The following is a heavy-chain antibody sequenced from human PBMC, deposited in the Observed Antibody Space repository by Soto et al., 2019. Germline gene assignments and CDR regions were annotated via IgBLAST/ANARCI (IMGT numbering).Heavy chain of an antibody. J-gene: IGHJ4*02. Sequence: QVQLVQSGAEVKKPGASVKVSCRTSGYTFSGFYIHWVRQAPGQGLESMGWIYPDSGGSDYAQKFQGRVTMTRDTSISTAYMELSRLRSDDTAVYYCRVTGVSEVDYWGQGTLVTVSS. CDR3: RVTGVSEVDY. D-gene: IGHD2-8*01. CDR2: IYPDSGGS. V-gene: IGHV1-2*02. CDR1: GYTFSGFY.